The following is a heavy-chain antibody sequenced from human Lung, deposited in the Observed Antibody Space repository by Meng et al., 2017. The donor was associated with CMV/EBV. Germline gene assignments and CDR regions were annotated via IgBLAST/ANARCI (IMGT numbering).Heavy chain of an antibody. D-gene: IGHD3-10*01. V-gene: IGHV3-74*01. CDR2: IYSDGIST. CDR1: GININTYW. CDR3: AREPGRGAFDI. Sequence: GGSLRLXCAVSGININTYWMHWVRQDPGKGLVWLSRIYSDGISTRYADSVKGRFTISRDNTKNTLYLQMNGLGAEDTAVYYCAREPGRGAFDIWGQGALVTASS. J-gene: IGHJ3*02.